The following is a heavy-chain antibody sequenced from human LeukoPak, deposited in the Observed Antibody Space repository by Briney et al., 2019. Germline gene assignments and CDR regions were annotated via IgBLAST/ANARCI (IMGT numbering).Heavy chain of an antibody. D-gene: IGHD1-14*01. Sequence: SVKVPCKASGGTFSSYAISWVRQAPGQGLEWMGGIIPIFGTANYAQKFQGRVTITTDESTSTAYMELSSLRSEDTAVYYCARARIMTNHPPHDLNWFDPWGQGTLVTVSS. CDR1: GGTFSSYA. J-gene: IGHJ5*02. CDR2: IIPIFGTA. V-gene: IGHV1-69*05. CDR3: ARARIMTNHPPHDLNWFDP.